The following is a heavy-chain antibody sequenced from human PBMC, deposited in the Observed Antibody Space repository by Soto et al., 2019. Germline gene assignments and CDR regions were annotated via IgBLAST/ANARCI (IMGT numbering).Heavy chain of an antibody. J-gene: IGHJ4*02. Sequence: QVQLVQSGAEVKKPGASVKVSCKASGYTFTSYGISWVRQAPGQGLEWMGWISAYNGNTNYAQKLKGRVTMTTDTSTSTAYMELRSLRSDDTAVYYCARDSARGGTGTTSYNYWGQGTLVTVSS. D-gene: IGHD1-7*01. V-gene: IGHV1-18*01. CDR3: ARDSARGGTGTTSYNY. CDR1: GYTFTSYG. CDR2: ISAYNGNT.